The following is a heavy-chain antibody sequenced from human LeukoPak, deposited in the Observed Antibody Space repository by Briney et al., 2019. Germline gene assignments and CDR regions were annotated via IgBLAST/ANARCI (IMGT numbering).Heavy chain of an antibody. CDR2: INHSGST. J-gene: IGHJ5*02. CDR1: GGSFSGYY. D-gene: IGHD4-23*01. CDR3: ARARGVTTLDNWFDP. Sequence: SETLSLTCAVYGGSFSGYYWSWIRQPPGKGLEWIGKINHSGSTNYNPSLKSRVTISVDTSKNQFSLKLSSVTAADTAVYYCARARGVTTLDNWFDPWGQGTLVTVSS. V-gene: IGHV4-34*01.